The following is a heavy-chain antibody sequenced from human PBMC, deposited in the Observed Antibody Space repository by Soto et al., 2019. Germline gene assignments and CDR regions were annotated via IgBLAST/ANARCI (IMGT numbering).Heavy chain of an antibody. CDR2: ISGSSSYI. CDR1: GFTFSDYT. J-gene: IGHJ5*02. CDR3: ARSAAMVTSSWFDP. Sequence: EVQLVESGGGLVKPGGSLRLSCAASGFTFSDYTMNWVRQAPGKGLEWVSSISGSSSYIYYADSVKGRFTISRDNAKKSLYLQMNSLRAEDTAVYYCARSAAMVTSSWFDPWGQGTLVTVSS. D-gene: IGHD5-18*01. V-gene: IGHV3-21*01.